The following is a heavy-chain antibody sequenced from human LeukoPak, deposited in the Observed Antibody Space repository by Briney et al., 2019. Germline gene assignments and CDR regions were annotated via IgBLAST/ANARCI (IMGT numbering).Heavy chain of an antibody. V-gene: IGHV3-53*01. CDR3: ARTIVGETYDAFVI. J-gene: IGHJ3*02. CDR1: GFTVRSNY. Sequence: GGSLRLSCAASGFTVRSNYMSWVRQAPGKGLEWVSIIYSGGSPYYADSLKGRFTISRDNSKNTLYLQMDSPRADDTAVYYCARTIVGETYDAFVIWGQGTEVTVSS. CDR2: IYSGGSP. D-gene: IGHD1-26*01.